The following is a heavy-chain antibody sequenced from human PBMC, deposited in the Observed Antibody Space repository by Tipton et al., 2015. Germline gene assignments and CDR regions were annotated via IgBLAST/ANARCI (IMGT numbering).Heavy chain of an antibody. V-gene: IGHV3-43*01. CDR2: ISGNGRAT. CDR1: GFKFSTYS. D-gene: IGHD6-19*01. Sequence: SLRLSCAASGFKFSTYSIHWVRQRPGKGLEWVSVISGNGRATQYADSVKGRFIVSRDNGKNFVYLQMNSLRKEDTALYHCVKEHISGWPALDYWGQGTLVTVSS. CDR3: VKEHISGWPALDY. J-gene: IGHJ4*02.